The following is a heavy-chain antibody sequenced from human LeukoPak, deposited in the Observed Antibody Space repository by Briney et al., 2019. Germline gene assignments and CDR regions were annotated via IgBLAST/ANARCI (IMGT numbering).Heavy chain of an antibody. J-gene: IGHJ6*02. D-gene: IGHD5-24*01. CDR3: ARALDGYNYLHYYYYGMDV. Sequence: SETLSLTCTVSGGSISSSSYYWGWIRQPPGKGLEWIGSIYYSGSTYYNPSLKSRVTISVDTSKNQFSLKLSSVTAADTAVYYCARALDGYNYLHYYYYGMDVWGLGTTVTVSS. CDR1: GGSISSSSYY. V-gene: IGHV4-39*01. CDR2: IYYSGST.